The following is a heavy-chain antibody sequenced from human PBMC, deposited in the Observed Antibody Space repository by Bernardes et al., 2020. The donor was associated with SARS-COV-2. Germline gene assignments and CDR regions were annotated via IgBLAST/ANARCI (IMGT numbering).Heavy chain of an antibody. CDR2: IYYTGSN. Sequence: SETLSLTCSVSGGSITTYYWNWIRQPPGKGLEWIGYIYYTGSNKYKSPPRGRVSILIDTSKNHFSLTLSSVTAAETAVYYCVRSAGMTFDAWGQGTLVSVSS. V-gene: IGHV4-59*01. J-gene: IGHJ5*02. D-gene: IGHD2-15*01. CDR3: VRSAGMTFDA. CDR1: GGSITTYY.